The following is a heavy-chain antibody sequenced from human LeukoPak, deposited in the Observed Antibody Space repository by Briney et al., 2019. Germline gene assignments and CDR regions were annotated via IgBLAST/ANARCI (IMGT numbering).Heavy chain of an antibody. D-gene: IGHD5-18*01. Sequence: GGSLRLSCAASGFTSSDYYMNWIRQAPGKGLEWISYISNSGSNTYYADSVKGRFTISRDNAENSLYLQVDSLRAEDTAVYYCARGASGRIQLWFFDYWGQGTLVTVSS. CDR2: ISNSGSNT. J-gene: IGHJ4*02. CDR1: GFTSSDYY. CDR3: ARGASGRIQLWFFDY. V-gene: IGHV3-11*01.